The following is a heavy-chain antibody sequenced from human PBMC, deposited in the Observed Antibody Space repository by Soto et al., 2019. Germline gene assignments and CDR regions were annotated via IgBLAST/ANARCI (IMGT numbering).Heavy chain of an antibody. D-gene: IGHD2-15*01. CDR2: FSGASGNT. CDR3: ARRGHNFFDY. V-gene: IGHV3-23*01. Sequence: GGSLRLSCAASGFTFSSSIMSWVRQAPGKGLEWVSTFSGASGNTYYGDAVKGRFSISRDNSKNTLYLQMNSLRAEDTAVYYCARRGHNFFDYWGQGSLVTVSS. J-gene: IGHJ4*02. CDR1: GFTFSSSI.